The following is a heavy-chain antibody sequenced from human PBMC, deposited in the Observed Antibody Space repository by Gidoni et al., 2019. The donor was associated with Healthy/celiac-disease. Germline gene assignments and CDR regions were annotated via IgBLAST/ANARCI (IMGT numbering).Heavy chain of an antibody. CDR2: INHSGST. CDR3: ARGSGGVLDY. Sequence: QVQLQPWGAGLLTPSETLSLTCAVSGGSFSGYYWSWIRQPPGKGLEWSGEINHSGSTNYNPSLKSRVTISVDTSKNQFALKLSSVTAADTAVYYCARGSGGVLDYWGQGTLVTVSS. D-gene: IGHD3-16*01. V-gene: IGHV4-34*01. J-gene: IGHJ4*02. CDR1: GGSFSGYY.